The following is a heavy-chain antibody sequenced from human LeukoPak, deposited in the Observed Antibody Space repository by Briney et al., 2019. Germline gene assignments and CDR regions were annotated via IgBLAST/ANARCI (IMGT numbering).Heavy chain of an antibody. J-gene: IGHJ4*02. V-gene: IGHV3-23*01. CDR3: ANDAGYCGGNYPFFDL. CDR2: ISAHGGNT. D-gene: IGHD2-21*01. CDR1: GFTFSSHG. Sequence: GGSLRLSCAASGFTFSSHGMSWVRQAPGKGLEWVSTISAHGGNTHYADSVKGRFTISRDDSKTTLYLQMTALRAEDTAVYYCANDAGYCGGNYPFFDLWGQGTLVTVSS.